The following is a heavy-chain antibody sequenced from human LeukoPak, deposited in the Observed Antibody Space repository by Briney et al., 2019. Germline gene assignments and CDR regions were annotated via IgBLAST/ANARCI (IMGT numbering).Heavy chain of an antibody. J-gene: IGHJ4*02. CDR2: IYTSGST. CDR3: AKNSLYGDHFDS. Sequence: SETLSLTCTVSGGSISSRRYYWSWIRQPAGKGLEWSGRIYTSGSTNYNPSLKSRVTMSVDTSKNQFSLKLSSVTAADTAIYYCAKNSLYGDHFDSWGQGALVTVSS. CDR1: GGSISSRRYY. D-gene: IGHD4-17*01. V-gene: IGHV4-61*02.